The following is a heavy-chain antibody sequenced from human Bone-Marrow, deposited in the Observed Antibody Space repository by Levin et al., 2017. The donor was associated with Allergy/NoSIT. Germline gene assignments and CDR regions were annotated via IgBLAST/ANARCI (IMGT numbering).Heavy chain of an antibody. CDR2: IYYSGST. Sequence: PSETLSLTCTVSGGSISSSSYYWGWIRQPPGKGLEWIGSIYYSGSTYYNPSLKSRVTISVDTSKNQFSLKLSSVTAADTAVYYCARIPTLLPPSPNPPSYYYYYGMDVWGQGTTVTVSS. D-gene: IGHD3-10*01. CDR1: GGSISSSSYY. V-gene: IGHV4-39*07. CDR3: ARIPTLLPPSPNPPSYYYYYGMDV. J-gene: IGHJ6*02.